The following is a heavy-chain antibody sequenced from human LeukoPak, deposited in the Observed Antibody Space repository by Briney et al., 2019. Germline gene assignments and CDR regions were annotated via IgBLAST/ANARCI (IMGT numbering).Heavy chain of an antibody. CDR2: IYPGDSDT. CDR1: GYSFTSYW. D-gene: IGHD5-24*01. V-gene: IGHV5-51*01. Sequence: GESLKISCKGSGYSFTSYWIGWVRQMPGKGLESMGIIYPGDSDTRYSPSFQGQVTISADKSISTAYLQWSSLKASDTAMYYCARQEAMALNPFDYWGQGTLVTVSS. CDR3: ARQEAMALNPFDY. J-gene: IGHJ4*02.